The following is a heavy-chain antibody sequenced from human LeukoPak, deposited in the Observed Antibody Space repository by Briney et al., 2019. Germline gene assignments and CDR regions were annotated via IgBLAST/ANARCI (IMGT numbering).Heavy chain of an antibody. CDR1: GGSISTYF. V-gene: IGHV4-59*08. CDR3: ARHKSSGSYPLDY. D-gene: IGHD3-22*01. J-gene: IGHJ4*02. CDR2: IYFSGST. Sequence: SETLSLTCTVSGGSISTYFWSWIRQPPGKGLEWIGHIYFSGSTNYNPSLESRVTISVDTSKNQFSLTLSSVTAANTAVYYCARHKSSGSYPLDYWGQGILVTVSS.